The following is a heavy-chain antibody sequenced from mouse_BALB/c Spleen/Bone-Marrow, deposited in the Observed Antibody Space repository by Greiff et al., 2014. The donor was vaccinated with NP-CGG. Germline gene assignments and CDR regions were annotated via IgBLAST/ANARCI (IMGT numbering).Heavy chain of an antibody. CDR3: ARYGLGTYFDY. CDR2: IDPANGNT. Sequence: VQLQQPGAELVKPGASVRLSCTASGFNIKDTYMDWVKQRPEQGLEWIGRIDPANGNTKYDPKFQGKATITADTSSNTAYLQLSSLTSEDTAVYYCARYGLGTYFDYWGQGTTLTVSS. CDR1: GFNIKDTY. J-gene: IGHJ2*01. V-gene: IGHV14-3*02. D-gene: IGHD3-1*01.